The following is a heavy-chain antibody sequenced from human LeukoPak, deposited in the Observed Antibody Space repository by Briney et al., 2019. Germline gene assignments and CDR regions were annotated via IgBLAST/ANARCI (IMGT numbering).Heavy chain of an antibody. CDR1: GYTFTSYW. Sequence: GESLKIFCKGSGYTFTSYWIGWVRQMPGKGLEWMGIIFPGDSDTRYSPSFQGQVTISADKSISTAYLQWSSLKASDTAMYYCAIRSQYYFDYWGQGTLVTVSS. CDR2: IFPGDSDT. V-gene: IGHV5-51*01. J-gene: IGHJ4*02. CDR3: AIRSQYYFDY.